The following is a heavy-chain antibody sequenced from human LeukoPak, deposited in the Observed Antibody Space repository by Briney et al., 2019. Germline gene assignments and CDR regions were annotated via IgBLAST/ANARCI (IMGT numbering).Heavy chain of an antibody. D-gene: IGHD4-17*01. CDR2: IKQDGSEK. CDR3: ARDYGPGDY. J-gene: IGHJ4*02. V-gene: IGHV3-7*01. Sequence: GGSLRLSCAASRFIFSSYHMHWVRQAPGKGLEWVANIKQDGSEKNYVDSVKGRFTISRDNAKNSLFLQMNSLRADDTAVYYCARDYGPGDYWGQGTLVTVSS. CDR1: RFIFSSYH.